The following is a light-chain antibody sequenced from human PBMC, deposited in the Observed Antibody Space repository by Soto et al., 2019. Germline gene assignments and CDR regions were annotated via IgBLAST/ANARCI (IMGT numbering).Light chain of an antibody. CDR3: QQSDRAPLT. V-gene: IGKV1-39*01. Sequence: DIQMTQSPSSLSASAGDRVTITCRASQSISNFLNWYQQKPGKAPKLLIYAASTLQSGVPSRFSGSGYGADFTLTINSLQAEDFATYYCQQSDRAPLTFGQGTRVQFK. J-gene: IGKJ1*01. CDR2: AAS. CDR1: QSISNF.